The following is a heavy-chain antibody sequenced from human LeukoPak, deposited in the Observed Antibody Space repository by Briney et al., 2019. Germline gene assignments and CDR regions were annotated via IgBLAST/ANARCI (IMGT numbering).Heavy chain of an antibody. CDR3: ARDSPLLTV. Sequence: GGSRRPSFAASGLTFRSHAMTWVGQAPGKGLKWVSAIGDDVVSTYYAESVKGRFTISRDNSKNTLYLQMNSLRAEDTATYYCARDSPLLTVWGQGTLVTVPS. V-gene: IGHV3-23*01. J-gene: IGHJ4*02. D-gene: IGHD3-9*01. CDR1: GLTFRSHA. CDR2: IGDDVVST.